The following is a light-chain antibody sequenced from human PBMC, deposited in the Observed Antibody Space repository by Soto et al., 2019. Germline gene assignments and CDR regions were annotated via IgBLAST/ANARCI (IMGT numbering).Light chain of an antibody. CDR2: AAS. Sequence: DIQMTQSPSSLSASVGDRVTITCRASQSISSYLNWYQQKPGKAPKVLIHAASSLQSGVPSRFSGSGSGTEFTLTISRLEPEDFAVYYCLKYGRSPGWTFGQGTKVEIK. CDR1: QSISSY. CDR3: LKYGRSPGWT. J-gene: IGKJ1*01. V-gene: IGKV1-39*01.